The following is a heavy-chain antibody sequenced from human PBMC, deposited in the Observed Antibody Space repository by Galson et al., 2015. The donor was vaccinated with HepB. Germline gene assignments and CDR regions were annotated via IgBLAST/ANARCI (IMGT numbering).Heavy chain of an antibody. CDR1: GFTFSSYA. V-gene: IGHV3-23*01. D-gene: IGHD7-27*01. CDR3: AKLFWGPGYYFDY. Sequence: SLRLSCAASGFTFSSYAMSWVRQAPGKGLEWVSAISGSGGSTYYADSVKGRFTISRDNSKNTLYLQMNSLRAEDTAVYYCAKLFWGPGYYFDYWGQGTLVTVSS. J-gene: IGHJ4*02. CDR2: ISGSGGST.